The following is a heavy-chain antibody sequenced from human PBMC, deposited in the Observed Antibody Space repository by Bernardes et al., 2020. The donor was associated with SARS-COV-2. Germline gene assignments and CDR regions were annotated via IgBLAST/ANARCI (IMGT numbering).Heavy chain of an antibody. CDR1: GYTFTSYG. J-gene: IGHJ4*02. CDR3: ARDTAVAGTRLGFDY. V-gene: IGHV1-18*01. Sequence: ASVKVSCKASGYTFTSYGISWVRQAPGQGLEWMGWISAYNGNTNYAQKLQGRVTMTTDTSTSTAYMELRSLRSDDTAVYYCARDTAVAGTRLGFDYWGQGTLVTVSS. D-gene: IGHD6-19*01. CDR2: ISAYNGNT.